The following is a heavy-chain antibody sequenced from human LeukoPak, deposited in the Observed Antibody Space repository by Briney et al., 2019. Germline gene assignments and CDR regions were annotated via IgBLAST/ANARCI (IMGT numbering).Heavy chain of an antibody. D-gene: IGHD5-18*01. V-gene: IGHV4-38-2*01. CDR2: IYHSGST. CDR1: GYSISSGYY. Sequence: SETLSLTCAVSGYSISSGYYWGWIRQPPGKGLEWIGSIYHSGSTYYNPSLKSRVTISVDTSKNQFSLKLCSVTAADTAVYYSARLDTAMVSFDYWGQGTRVTVSS. CDR3: ARLDTAMVSFDY. J-gene: IGHJ4*02.